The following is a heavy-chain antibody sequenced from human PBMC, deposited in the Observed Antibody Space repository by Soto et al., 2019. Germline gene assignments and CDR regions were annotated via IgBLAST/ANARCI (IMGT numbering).Heavy chain of an antibody. J-gene: IGHJ2*01. V-gene: IGHV3-33*01. CDR3: ARGPMTTVTTWGDWYFDL. D-gene: IGHD4-17*01. CDR1: GFTFSSYG. Sequence: QVQLVESGGGVVQPGRSLRLSCATSGFTFSSYGMHWVRQGPGKGLEWVAVIWYDGTNKYYADSVNGRFTISRDDSKNTXXLQMNSRRAEDTAVYYCARGPMTTVTTWGDWYFDLWGRGTLVTVSS. CDR2: IWYDGTNK.